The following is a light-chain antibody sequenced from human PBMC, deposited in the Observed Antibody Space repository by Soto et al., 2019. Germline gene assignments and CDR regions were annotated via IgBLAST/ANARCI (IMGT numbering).Light chain of an antibody. Sequence: QSVLTQPASVSGSPGQWITISCTGTSSDVGSYNYVPWYQQHAGKAPKLMIYDVSNRPSGVSKRFSGSKSGNTASLTISGLLAEDDADYYCSSYTSSSTLVFGTGTKLTVL. CDR1: SSDVGSYNY. V-gene: IGLV2-14*01. CDR2: DVS. J-gene: IGLJ1*01. CDR3: SSYTSSSTLV.